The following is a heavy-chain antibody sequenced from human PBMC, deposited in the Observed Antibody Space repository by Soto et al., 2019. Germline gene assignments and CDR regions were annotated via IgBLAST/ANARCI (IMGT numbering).Heavy chain of an antibody. CDR3: ARNEYTYDPYYFDY. Sequence: PSETLSLTCTVSGDSLSRSSYFWGWIRQPPGKGLEWIGNIYYSGSTSYNPSLKSRVTISVDTSRSQFSLKLSSVTAADTAVYYCARNEYTYDPYYFDYWGQGSLVTVSS. CDR1: GDSLSRSSYF. J-gene: IGHJ4*02. CDR2: IYYSGST. V-gene: IGHV4-39*01. D-gene: IGHD3-3*01.